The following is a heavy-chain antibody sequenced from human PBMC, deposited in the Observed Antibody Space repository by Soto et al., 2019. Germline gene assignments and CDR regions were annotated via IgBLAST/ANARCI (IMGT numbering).Heavy chain of an antibody. D-gene: IGHD3-10*01. V-gene: IGHV1-2*04. J-gene: IGHJ3*02. CDR3: ARVGAVIHGSGSKSHDAFDI. CDR1: GYTFTGYY. CDR2: INPNSGGT. Sequence: ASVKVSCKASGYTFTGYYMHWGRQAPGQGLEWMGWINPNSGGTNYAQKFQGWVTMTRDTSISTAYMELSRLRSDDTAVYYCARVGAVIHGSGSKSHDAFDIWGQGTMVTVSS.